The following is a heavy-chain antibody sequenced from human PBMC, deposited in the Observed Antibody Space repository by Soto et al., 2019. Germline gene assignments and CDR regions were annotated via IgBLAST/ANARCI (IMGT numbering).Heavy chain of an antibody. D-gene: IGHD4-4*01. Sequence: SETLSLTCTVSGDSITSYYWSWIRQPPGKGLEWVGYISYTGSTIYNPSLESRATISLDTSKNQFSLKLSSVTAADTAVYYCARHDSNGLYSYYYTDVWGKGTTVTVSS. V-gene: IGHV4-59*08. J-gene: IGHJ6*03. CDR3: ARHDSNGLYSYYYTDV. CDR2: ISYTGST. CDR1: GDSITSYY.